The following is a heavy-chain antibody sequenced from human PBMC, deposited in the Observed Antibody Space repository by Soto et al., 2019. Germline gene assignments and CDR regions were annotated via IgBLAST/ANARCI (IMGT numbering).Heavy chain of an antibody. CDR1: GFTFSDYY. D-gene: IGHD3-3*01. Sequence: GGSLRLSCAASGFTFSDYYMSWIRQAPGQGLEWVSYISSSSSYTTYADSVKGRFTISRDNAKNSLYLQMNSLRAEDTAVYYCARDRGAYDFWRGYYLEGAHYCYYGMDVWGQGTRVTVS. CDR2: ISSSSSYT. CDR3: ARDRGAYDFWRGYYLEGAHYCYYGMDV. V-gene: IGHV3-11*06. J-gene: IGHJ6*02.